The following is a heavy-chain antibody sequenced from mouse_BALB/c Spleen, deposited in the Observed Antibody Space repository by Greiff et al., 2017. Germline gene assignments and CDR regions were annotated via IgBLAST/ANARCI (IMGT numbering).Heavy chain of an antibody. CDR3: ASSSGYGEDAMDY. CDR1: GFAFSSYD. V-gene: IGHV5-9-2*01. CDR2: ISDGGSYT. J-gene: IGHJ4*01. D-gene: IGHD3-1*01. Sequence: EVKVVESGGGLVKPGGSLKLSCAASGFAFSSYDMSWVRQTPEKRLEWVAYISDGGSYTYYPDSVKGRFTISRDNAKNNLYLQMSSLKSEDTAMYYCASSSGYGEDAMDYWGQGTSVTVSS.